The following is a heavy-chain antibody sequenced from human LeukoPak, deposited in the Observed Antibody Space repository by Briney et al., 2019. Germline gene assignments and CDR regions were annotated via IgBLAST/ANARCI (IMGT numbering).Heavy chain of an antibody. CDR2: ISGSGGST. D-gene: IGHD1-26*01. Sequence: GGSLRLSCAASGFTFSSYAMSWVRQAPGKGLEWVSAISGSGGSTYYADSVKGRFTISRDNSKNTLYLQMNSLRAEDTAVYYCAKVGSSGSYYRYFDYWGQETLVTVSS. CDR1: GFTFSSYA. J-gene: IGHJ4*02. V-gene: IGHV3-23*01. CDR3: AKVGSSGSYYRYFDY.